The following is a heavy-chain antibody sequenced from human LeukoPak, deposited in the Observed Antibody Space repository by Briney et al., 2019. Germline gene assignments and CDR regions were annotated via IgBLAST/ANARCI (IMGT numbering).Heavy chain of an antibody. J-gene: IGHJ3*01. D-gene: IGHD3-22*01. V-gene: IGHV4-39*07. Sequence: PETLSLTCTVSGGSISSSSYYWGWIRQPPGKGLEWIGSIYYSGSTYYNPSLKSRVTISVDTSKNQFSLKLSSVTAADTAVYYCASLYYYDSSGYSGPHAFDVWGQGTMVTVSS. CDR2: IYYSGST. CDR1: GGSISSSSYY. CDR3: ASLYYYDSSGYSGPHAFDV.